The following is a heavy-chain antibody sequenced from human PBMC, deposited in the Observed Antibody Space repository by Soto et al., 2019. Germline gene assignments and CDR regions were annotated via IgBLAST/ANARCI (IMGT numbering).Heavy chain of an antibody. Sequence: ASVKVSCKASGYTFTSYYMHWVRQAPGQGLEWMGIINPSGGSTSYAQKFQGRVTMSRDTSASTVYLEMSSLRSDATAAYYCARVKDSRGWYGGADYNYYYGMGGWGQGTTVTVSS. V-gene: IGHV1-46*01. CDR3: ARVKDSRGWYGGADYNYYYGMGG. CDR2: INPSGGST. D-gene: IGHD6-19*01. J-gene: IGHJ6*02. CDR1: GYTFTSYY.